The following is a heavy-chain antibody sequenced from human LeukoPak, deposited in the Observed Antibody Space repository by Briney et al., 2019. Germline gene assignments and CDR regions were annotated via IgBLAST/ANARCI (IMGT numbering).Heavy chain of an antibody. CDR2: MNPNSGNT. CDR3: ARSWEEYYYDSSGYYGDDY. J-gene: IGHJ4*02. CDR1: GYTFTSYD. D-gene: IGHD3-22*01. V-gene: IGHV1-8*01. Sequence: ASMKVSCKASGYTFTSYDINWVRQAAGQGLEWMGWMNPNSGNTGYAQKFQGRVTMTRNTSISTAYMELSSLRSEDTAVYYCARSWEEYYYDSSGYYGDDYWGQGTLVTVSS.